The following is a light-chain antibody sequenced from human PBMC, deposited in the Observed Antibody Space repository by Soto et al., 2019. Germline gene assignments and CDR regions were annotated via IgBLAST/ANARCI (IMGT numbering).Light chain of an antibody. CDR2: GAS. CDR1: QNVDSNY. J-gene: IGKJ1*01. Sequence: EIVLTQSPGTLSLSPGERATLSCRASQNVDSNYLAWYQQKPGQAPRIIIFGASGRATGIPDRFSGSGSETDFTLTISRLEPEDFAMYYCQQYGSLSWTFGQGTKVDIK. V-gene: IGKV3-20*01. CDR3: QQYGSLSWT.